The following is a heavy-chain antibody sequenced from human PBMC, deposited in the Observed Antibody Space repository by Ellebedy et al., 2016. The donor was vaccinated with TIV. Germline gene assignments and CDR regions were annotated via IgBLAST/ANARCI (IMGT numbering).Heavy chain of an antibody. V-gene: IGHV4-34*01. CDR1: GGSFSGYY. J-gene: IGHJ6*02. Sequence: SETLSLXXAVYGGSFSGYYWSWIRQHPGKGLEWFGYIYYSGSTYYNPSLKSRVTISVDTSKNQFSLKLSSVTAADTAVYYCARLPITIFGVVPSPDYYYYGMDVWGQGTTVTVSS. CDR2: IYYSGST. CDR3: ARLPITIFGVVPSPDYYYYGMDV. D-gene: IGHD3-3*01.